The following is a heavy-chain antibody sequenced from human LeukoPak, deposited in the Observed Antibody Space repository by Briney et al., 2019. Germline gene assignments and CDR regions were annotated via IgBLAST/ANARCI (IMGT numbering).Heavy chain of an antibody. V-gene: IGHV4-61*02. CDR3: ARELNAFDI. Sequence: SQTLSLTCTVSGDSISSGTYFWSWIRQPAGKGLEWIGRIYTSGSTNYNPSLKSRVTMSVDTSKNQFSLKLSSVTAADTAVYYCARELNAFDIWGQGTMVTVSS. CDR2: IYTSGST. CDR1: GDSISSGTYF. J-gene: IGHJ3*02.